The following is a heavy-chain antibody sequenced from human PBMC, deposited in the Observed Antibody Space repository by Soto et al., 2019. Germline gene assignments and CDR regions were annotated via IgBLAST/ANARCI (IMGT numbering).Heavy chain of an antibody. CDR2: ISRYGDFT. CDR1: GFTFNIYA. J-gene: IGHJ4*02. Sequence: EVQLLESGGYLIQPGGSLRLSCAASGFTFNIYAMAWVRQAPGKGLEWVSAISRYGDFTYYADSVEGRFTISRDNSKNTLYLQMNSLRAEDTALYYCAKDRYLDHDSRGYLFDNWGQGTLVTVSS. V-gene: IGHV3-23*01. CDR3: AKDRYLDHDSRGYLFDN. D-gene: IGHD3-22*01.